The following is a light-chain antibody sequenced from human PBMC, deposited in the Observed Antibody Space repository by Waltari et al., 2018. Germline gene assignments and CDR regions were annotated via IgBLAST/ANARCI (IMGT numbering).Light chain of an antibody. V-gene: IGKV1-12*01. J-gene: IGKJ3*01. CDR2: ATS. CDR3: QQANSFPIT. CDR1: QDIRNW. Sequence: DIQMTQSPSSVSASVGDRVTMTFRASQDIRNWLAWYQQKPGKAPNLLIYATSSLQTGVPSRFSRSGSGTEFTLTISSLQPEDFATYYCQQANSFPITFGPGTKVDFK.